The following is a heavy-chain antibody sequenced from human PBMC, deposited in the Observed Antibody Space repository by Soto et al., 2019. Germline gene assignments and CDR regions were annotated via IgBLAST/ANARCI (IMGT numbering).Heavy chain of an antibody. V-gene: IGHV1-69*06. CDR3: ARVGKLMQLGPFDI. Sequence: WASVKVSCKASGGTFSSYAISWVRQAPGQGLEWMGGIIPIFGTANYAQKFQGRVTITADKSTSTAYMELSSLRSEDTAVYYCARVGKLMQLGPFDIWGQGTMVTVSS. CDR1: GGTFSSYA. J-gene: IGHJ3*02. D-gene: IGHD1-1*01. CDR2: IIPIFGTA.